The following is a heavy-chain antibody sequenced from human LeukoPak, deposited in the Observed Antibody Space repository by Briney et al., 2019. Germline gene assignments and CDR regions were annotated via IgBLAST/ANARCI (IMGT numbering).Heavy chain of an antibody. D-gene: IGHD1-26*01. CDR2: IYPGDSDT. Sequence: GESLKISCKGSGYSFTSYWIGWVRQMPGKGLEWMGIIYPGDSDTRYSPSFQGQVTISAGKSISTAYLQWSSLKASDTAMYYCARGGIVGARSGYFDYWGQGTLVTVSS. V-gene: IGHV5-51*01. J-gene: IGHJ4*02. CDR3: ARGGIVGARSGYFDY. CDR1: GYSFTSYW.